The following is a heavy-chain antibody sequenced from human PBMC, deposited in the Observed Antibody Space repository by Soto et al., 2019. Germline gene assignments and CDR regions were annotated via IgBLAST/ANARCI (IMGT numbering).Heavy chain of an antibody. D-gene: IGHD2-15*01. V-gene: IGHV4-4*02. CDR1: GGSISSSNW. CDR3: ARGYCSGGSCYVVGGPNWFDP. Sequence: QVQLQESGPGLVKPSGTQSLTCAVSGGSISSSNWWSWVRQPPGKGLEWIGEIYHSGSTNYNPSLKSRVTISVDKSKNQFSLKLSSVTAADTAVYYCARGYCSGGSCYVVGGPNWFDPWGQGTLVTVSS. J-gene: IGHJ5*02. CDR2: IYHSGST.